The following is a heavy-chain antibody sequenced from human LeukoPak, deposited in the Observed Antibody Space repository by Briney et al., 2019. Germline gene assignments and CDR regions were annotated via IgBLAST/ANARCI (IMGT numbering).Heavy chain of an antibody. CDR3: ARVQDYGSGRYHMDV. CDR2: IYYSGST. D-gene: IGHD3-10*01. V-gene: IGHV4-59*01. CDR1: GGSISSYY. J-gene: IGHJ6*03. Sequence: PSETLSLTCTVSGGSISSYYWSWIRQPPGKGLEWIGYIYYSGSTNYNPSLKSRVTISVDTSKNQFSLKLSSVTAADTAVYYCARVQDYGSGRYHMDVWGKGTTVTISS.